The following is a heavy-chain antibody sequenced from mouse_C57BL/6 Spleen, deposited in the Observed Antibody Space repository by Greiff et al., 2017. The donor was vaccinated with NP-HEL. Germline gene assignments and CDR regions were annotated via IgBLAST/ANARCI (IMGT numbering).Heavy chain of an antibody. CDR2: IYPSDSET. D-gene: IGHD1-1*01. CDR3: ARFRVGNYAMDY. V-gene: IGHV1-61*01. Sequence: VQLQQSGAELVRPGSSVKLSCKASGYTFTSYWMDWVKQRPGQGLEWIGNIYPSDSETHYNQKFKDKATLTVDKSSSTAYMQLSSLTSEDSAVYYCARFRVGNYAMDYWGQGTSVTVSS. J-gene: IGHJ4*01. CDR1: GYTFTSYW.